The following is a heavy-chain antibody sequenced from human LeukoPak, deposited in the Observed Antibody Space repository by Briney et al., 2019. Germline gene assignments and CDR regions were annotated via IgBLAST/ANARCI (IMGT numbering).Heavy chain of an antibody. CDR3: ARVRGGYYLDY. J-gene: IGHJ4*02. CDR2: IKQAGTEK. CDR1: GFTFGSYW. Sequence: GGSLRLSCAASGFTFGSYWMSWVRQAPGKGLEWVANIKQAGTEKYYVDSVKGRFTISRDNAKNSLFLQMNSLRAEDTAVYFCARVRGGYYLDYWGQGTLVTVSS. D-gene: IGHD5-24*01. V-gene: IGHV3-7*04.